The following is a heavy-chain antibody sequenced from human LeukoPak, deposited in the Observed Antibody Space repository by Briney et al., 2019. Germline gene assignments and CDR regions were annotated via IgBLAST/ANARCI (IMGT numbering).Heavy chain of an antibody. CDR1: GYTFTGYY. Sequence: ASVKVSCKASGYTFTGYYMHWARQAPGQGLEWMGWINPNSGGTNYAQKFQGRVTMTRDTSISTAYMELSRLRSDDTAVYYCARVALFYYDSSGYYSSQYNWFDPWGQGTLVTVSS. CDR2: INPNSGGT. CDR3: ARVALFYYDSSGYYSSQYNWFDP. D-gene: IGHD3-22*01. V-gene: IGHV1-2*02. J-gene: IGHJ5*02.